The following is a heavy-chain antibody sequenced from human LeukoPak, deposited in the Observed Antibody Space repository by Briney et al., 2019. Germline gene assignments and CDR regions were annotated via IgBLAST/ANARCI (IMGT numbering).Heavy chain of an antibody. D-gene: IGHD2-2*02. V-gene: IGHV1-2*06. Sequence: ASVKVSCKASGYTFTGYYMHWMRQAPGQGLEWMGRINPNSGGTNYAQKFQGRVTMTRDTSISTAYMELSRLRSDDTAVYYCARTELLYDYYYGMDVWGQGTTVTVSS. CDR3: ARTELLYDYYYGMDV. CDR2: INPNSGGT. J-gene: IGHJ6*02. CDR1: GYTFTGYY.